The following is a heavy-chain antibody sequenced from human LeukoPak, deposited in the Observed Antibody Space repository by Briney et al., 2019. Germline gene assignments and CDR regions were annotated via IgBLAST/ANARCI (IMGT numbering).Heavy chain of an antibody. V-gene: IGHV4-59*01. CDR2: VDHTGST. CDR3: ARGRVSSSTWYSTYYYYFYMDV. D-gene: IGHD4-11*01. J-gene: IGHJ6*03. CDR1: DDSITMYY. Sequence: PSETLSLTCSVSDDSITMYYWTWIRQPPGKGLEWIGYVDHTGSTNFNPSLNGRVSISRDTSKNLFSLRLRSVTAADTAVYFCARGRVSSSTWYSTYYYYFYMDVWGKGTTVTVSS.